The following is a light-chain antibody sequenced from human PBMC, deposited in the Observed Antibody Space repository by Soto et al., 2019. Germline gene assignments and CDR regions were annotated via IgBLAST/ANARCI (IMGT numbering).Light chain of an antibody. CDR1: NIGSKN. V-gene: IGLV3-21*02. CDR2: YDT. CDR3: QVWDSSSDHHV. J-gene: IGLJ1*01. Sequence: SYVLTQPPSVSVAPGQTARITCGGNNIGSKNVHWYQHKPGQAPVLVVYYDTDRPSGIPERFSGSNSVDTATLTITRVEAGDGADYYCQVWDSSSDHHVFGTGTKVTVL.